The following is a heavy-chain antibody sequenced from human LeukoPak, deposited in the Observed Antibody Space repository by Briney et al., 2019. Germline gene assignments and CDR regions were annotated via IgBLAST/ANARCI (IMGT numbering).Heavy chain of an antibody. V-gene: IGHV4-34*01. CDR3: ARVKFYYYYYMDV. CDR1: GGSFSGYY. CDR2: INHSGST. Sequence: PSETLSLTCAVYGGSFSGYYWSWIRQPPGKGLEWIGEINHSGSTNYNPSLKSRVTISVDTSKNQFSLKLSSVTAADTAVYHCARVKFYYYYYMDVWGKGTTVTVSS. J-gene: IGHJ6*03.